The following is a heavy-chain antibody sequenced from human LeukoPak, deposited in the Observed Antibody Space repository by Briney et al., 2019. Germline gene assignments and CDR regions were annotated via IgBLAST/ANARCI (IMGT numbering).Heavy chain of an antibody. CDR3: ARDGGYGSGAFDI. CDR1: GGSISSYY. J-gene: IGHJ3*02. V-gene: IGHV4-59*01. Sequence: SETLSLTCTVSGGSISSYYWSWIRQPPEKGLEWIGYIYYSGSTNYNPSLKSRVTILVDTSKNQFSLKLSSVTAADTAVYYCARDGGYGSGAFDIWGQGTMVTVSS. CDR2: IYYSGST. D-gene: IGHD3-10*01.